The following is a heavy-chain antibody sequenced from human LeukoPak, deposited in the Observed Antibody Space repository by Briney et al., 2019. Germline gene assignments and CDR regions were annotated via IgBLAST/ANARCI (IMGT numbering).Heavy chain of an antibody. CDR3: AALSLVGLGFDY. Sequence: GGSLRLSCAASGFTFSSYAMSWVRQAPGKGLEWVSAISGSGGSTYYADSVKGRFTIFRDNSKNTLYLQMNSLRAEDTAVYYCAALSLVGLGFDYGGQGTLVTVSS. V-gene: IGHV3-23*01. CDR2: ISGSGGST. D-gene: IGHD2-8*02. J-gene: IGHJ4*02. CDR1: GFTFSSYA.